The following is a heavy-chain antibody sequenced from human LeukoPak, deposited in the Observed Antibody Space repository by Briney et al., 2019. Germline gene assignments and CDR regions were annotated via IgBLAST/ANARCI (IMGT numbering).Heavy chain of an antibody. CDR2: IYTSGNT. V-gene: IGHV4-4*07. CDR1: VGSISSYY. CDR3: ARTRYSSGWANWFDP. Sequence: SETLSLTCTVSVGSISSYYWSWIRQPAGKGLEWIGRIYTSGNTNYNPSLKSRVTMSVDTSKNQFSLKLSSVTAADTAVYYCARTRYSSGWANWFDPWGQGTLVSVSS. J-gene: IGHJ5*02. D-gene: IGHD6-19*01.